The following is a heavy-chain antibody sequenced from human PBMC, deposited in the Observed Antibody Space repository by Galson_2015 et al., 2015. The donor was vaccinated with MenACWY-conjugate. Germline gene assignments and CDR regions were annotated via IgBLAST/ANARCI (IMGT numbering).Heavy chain of an antibody. CDR3: ASSHTSGDCYLCYFDY. CDR2: ISSSSSTI. D-gene: IGHD2-21*02. CDR1: GFTFSSYS. V-gene: IGHV3-48*04. J-gene: IGHJ4*02. Sequence: SLRLSCAASGFTFSSYSMNWVRQAPGKGLEWVSYISSSSSTIYYADSVKGRFTISRDNAKNSLYLQMNSLRAEDTAVYYCASSHTSGDCYLCYFDYWGQGTLVTVSS.